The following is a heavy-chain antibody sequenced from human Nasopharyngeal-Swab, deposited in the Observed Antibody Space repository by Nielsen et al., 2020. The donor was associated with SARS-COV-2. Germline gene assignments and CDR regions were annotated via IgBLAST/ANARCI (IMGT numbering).Heavy chain of an antibody. CDR2: ISSSSSYI. CDR1: GFTFSSYS. J-gene: IGHJ4*02. Sequence: GESLKISCAASGFTFSSYSMNWVRQAPGKGLEWVSSISSSSSYIYDADSVKGRFTISRDNAKNSLYLQMNSLRAEDTAVYYCARGGNSVYWGQGTLVTVSS. V-gene: IGHV3-21*01. D-gene: IGHD4-23*01. CDR3: ARGGNSVY.